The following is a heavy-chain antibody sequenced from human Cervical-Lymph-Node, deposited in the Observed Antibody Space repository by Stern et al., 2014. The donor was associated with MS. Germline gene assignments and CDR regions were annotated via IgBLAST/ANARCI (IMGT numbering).Heavy chain of an antibody. CDR1: GFTFSASA. D-gene: IGHD6-13*01. CDR2: IRSKPNNYAT. CDR3: RAGTPQVDY. J-gene: IGHJ4*02. Sequence: EVQLVESGGGLVQPGGSLKLSCAASGFTFSASAIHWVRQASGKGLERVGRIRSKPNNYATVYDASVKGRFTISRDDSKNTAYLQMNSLKIGDTAVYYCRAGTPQVDYWGQGTLVTVSS. V-gene: IGHV3-73*01.